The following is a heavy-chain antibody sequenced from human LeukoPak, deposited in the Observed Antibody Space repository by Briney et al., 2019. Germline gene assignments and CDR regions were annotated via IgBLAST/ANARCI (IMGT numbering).Heavy chain of an antibody. CDR1: GNYW. CDR3: AKDIVGHSSSFDY. J-gene: IGHJ4*02. D-gene: IGHD6-13*01. V-gene: IGHV3-74*01. Sequence: GGSLRLSCAASGNYWRHWVRQAPGKGLVWVSHINSDGSWTSYADSVKGRFTISKDNAKNSLYLQMNSLRAEDTALYYCAKDIVGHSSSFDYWGQGTLVTVSS. CDR2: INSDGSWT.